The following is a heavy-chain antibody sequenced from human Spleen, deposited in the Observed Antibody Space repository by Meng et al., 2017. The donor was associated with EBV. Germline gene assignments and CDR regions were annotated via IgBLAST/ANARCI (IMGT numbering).Heavy chain of an antibody. CDR1: GDTFGYYT. Sequence: QVELVQSGAGVKKPGSSVKVSCKVLGDTFGYYTFSWGRQAPGQGPEWMGGIIPIYGTTSYAQKFQGRVMISADESTTTAYMEMRSLTLDDTAAYYCARESPDRSTDPWGQRTLVTVSS. J-gene: IGHJ5*02. V-gene: IGHV1-69*01. CDR2: IIPIYGTT. CDR3: ARESPDRSTDP.